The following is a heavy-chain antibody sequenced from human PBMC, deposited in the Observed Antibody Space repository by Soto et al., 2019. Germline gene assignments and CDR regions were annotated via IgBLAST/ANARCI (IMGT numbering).Heavy chain of an antibody. V-gene: IGHV1-69*13. D-gene: IGHD6-19*01. CDR3: ARDPFPIAHSGWPLKLDY. CDR2: IIPIFGTA. Sequence: GASVKXSCKASGGTFSSYAISWVRQAPGQGLEWMGGIIPIFGTANYAQKFQGRVTITADESTSTAYMELSSLRSEDTAVYYCARDPFPIAHSGWPLKLDYWGQGTLVTVSS. J-gene: IGHJ4*02. CDR1: GGTFSSYA.